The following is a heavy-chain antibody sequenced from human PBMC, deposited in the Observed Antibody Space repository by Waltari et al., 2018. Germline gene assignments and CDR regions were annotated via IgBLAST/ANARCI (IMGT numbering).Heavy chain of an antibody. CDR3: AKGPCGGDCLGPFDP. D-gene: IGHD2-21*01. CDR1: GFTFSSYA. CDR2: IYSGGSST. Sequence: EVQLLESGGGLVQPGGSLRLSCAASGFTFSSYAMSWVRQAPGKGLEWVSVIYSGGSSTYYADSVKGRFTISRDNSKNTLYLQMNSLRAEDTAVYYCAKGPCGGDCLGPFDPWGQGTLVTVSS. J-gene: IGHJ5*02. V-gene: IGHV3-23*03.